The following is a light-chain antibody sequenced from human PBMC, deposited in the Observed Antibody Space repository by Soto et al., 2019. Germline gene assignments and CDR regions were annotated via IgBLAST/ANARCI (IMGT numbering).Light chain of an antibody. CDR2: DAS. V-gene: IGKV3-20*01. CDR1: QSVSSSY. CDR3: QQYGSSPRT. Sequence: EIVLTQSPGTLSLSPGERATLSCRASQSVSSSYLARYQQKPGQAPRLLIYDASSRATGIPDRFSGSGSETDFTLTISRLEPEDFAVYYCQQYGSSPRTFGQGTKVEIK. J-gene: IGKJ1*01.